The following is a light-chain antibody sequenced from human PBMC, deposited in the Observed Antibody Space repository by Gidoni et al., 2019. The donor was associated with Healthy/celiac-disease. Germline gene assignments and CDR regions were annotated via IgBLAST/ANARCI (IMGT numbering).Light chain of an antibody. V-gene: IGKV3-15*01. CDR3: QQYNNWPNT. CDR1: QSVSSN. J-gene: IGKJ2*01. CDR2: GAS. Sequence: EIVMTQSPATLSVSPGERATLSCRASQSVSSNLAWYQQKPGQAPRLLIYGASTRATGIPARFSGSGSGTEFTLTISSLQSEDLAVYYCQQYNNWPNTFXXXTKLEIK.